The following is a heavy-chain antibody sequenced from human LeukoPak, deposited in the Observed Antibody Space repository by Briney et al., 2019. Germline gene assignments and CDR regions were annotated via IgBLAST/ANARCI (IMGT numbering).Heavy chain of an antibody. D-gene: IGHD3-9*01. CDR2: ISSSSSTI. CDR1: GFTFSSYS. Sequence: GGSLRLSCAASGFTFSSYSMNCVRQAPGKGLEWVSYISSSSSTIYYADSVKGRFTISRDNAKNSLYLQMNSLRDEDTAVYYCAREVLRYFDWLLHPFDYWGQGTLVTVSS. CDR3: AREVLRYFDWLLHPFDY. V-gene: IGHV3-48*02. J-gene: IGHJ4*02.